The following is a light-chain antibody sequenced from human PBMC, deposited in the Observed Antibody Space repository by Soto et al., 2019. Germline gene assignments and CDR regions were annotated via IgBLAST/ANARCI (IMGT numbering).Light chain of an antibody. CDR1: SSDVGAYNY. CDR2: DVS. V-gene: IGLV2-14*01. Sequence: QSALTQPASVFGSPGQSITISCTGTSSDVGAYNYVSWYQQHPGKAPKVMIYDVSNRPSGVSNRFSGSKSGNTASLTISGLQAEDEADYYCSSYTSSSTYVFGTGTKVTVL. J-gene: IGLJ1*01. CDR3: SSYTSSSTYV.